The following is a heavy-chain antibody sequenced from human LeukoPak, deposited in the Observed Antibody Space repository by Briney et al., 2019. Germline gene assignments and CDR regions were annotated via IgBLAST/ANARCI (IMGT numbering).Heavy chain of an antibody. D-gene: IGHD5-24*01. Sequence: PSETLSLTCSVSGDSVSNSHYYWAWIRQPPGTGLEWIGTIFHSGTTYYSPSLTGRVTISVDTSMTQFSLRLSSLTAADTAVYYCASERWSRRSYFDYWGQGILVTVSS. CDR2: IFHSGTT. CDR3: ASERWSRRSYFDY. V-gene: IGHV4-39*07. CDR1: GDSVSNSHYY. J-gene: IGHJ4*02.